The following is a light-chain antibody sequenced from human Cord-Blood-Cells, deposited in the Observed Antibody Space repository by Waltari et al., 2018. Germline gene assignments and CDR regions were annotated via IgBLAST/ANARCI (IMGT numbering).Light chain of an antibody. V-gene: IGLV2-14*03. CDR1: SSDVGGYNY. CDR3: SSYTSSSTLYV. Sequence: QSALTQPASVSGSPGQSITISCTGTSSDVGGYNYVSWYQHHPGKAPKLMIYAVSNRPSGVSTRFSGSKSGNTASLTISGLQAEDEADYYCSSYTSSSTLYVFGTGTKVTVL. J-gene: IGLJ1*01. CDR2: AVS.